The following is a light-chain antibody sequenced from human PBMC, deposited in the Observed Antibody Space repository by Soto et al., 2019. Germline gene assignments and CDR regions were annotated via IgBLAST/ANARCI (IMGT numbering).Light chain of an antibody. CDR1: QSISSN. Sequence: TQSISSNLAWYQQKPGQAPRLLIYGTSTRATGIPARFSGSGSGTXXTXTITSLQSEDFALYFCQQYNNWPLTFGQGTRLE. J-gene: IGKJ5*01. CDR3: QQYNNWPLT. CDR2: GTS. V-gene: IGKV3-15*01.